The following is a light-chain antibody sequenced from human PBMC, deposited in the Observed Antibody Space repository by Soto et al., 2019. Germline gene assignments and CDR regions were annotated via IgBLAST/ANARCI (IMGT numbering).Light chain of an antibody. Sequence: EIVLTQSPGTLSLSPGERATLSCRASQSIARYLAWYQQKPGQAPRLLIFDASNRATGIPARFSGSGSGTDFTLTISSLEPEDFAVYYCQQRSNWPPVYTFGQGTKLEIK. V-gene: IGKV3-11*01. CDR2: DAS. CDR1: QSIARY. J-gene: IGKJ2*01. CDR3: QQRSNWPPVYT.